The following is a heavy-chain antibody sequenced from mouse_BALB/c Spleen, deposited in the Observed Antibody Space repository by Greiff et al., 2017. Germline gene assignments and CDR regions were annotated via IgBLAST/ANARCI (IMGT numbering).Heavy chain of an antibody. V-gene: IGHV5-12-1*01. D-gene: IGHD2-3*01. CDR2: ISSGGGST. J-gene: IGHJ2*01. Sequence: DVMLVESGGGLVKPGGSLKLSCAASGFAFSSYDMSWVRQTPEKRLEWVAYISSGGGSTYYPDTVKGRFTISRDNAKNTLYLQMSSLKSEDTAMYYCARHEDGYYSFDYWGQGTTLTVSS. CDR3: ARHEDGYYSFDY. CDR1: GFAFSSYD.